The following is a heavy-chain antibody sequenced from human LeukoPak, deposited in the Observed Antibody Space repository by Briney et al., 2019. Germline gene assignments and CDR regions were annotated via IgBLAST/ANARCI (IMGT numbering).Heavy chain of an antibody. CDR1: GGTFSSYA. V-gene: IGHV1-69*01. Sequence: GSSVKVSCKASGGTFSSYAISWVRQAPGQGLEWMGGIIPIFGTANYAQKFQGRVTITADESTSTAYMELSSLRSEDTAVYYCARVGSPARRYFDWSRTPHYYYYGMDVWGQGTTVTVSS. J-gene: IGHJ6*02. CDR2: IIPIFGTA. D-gene: IGHD3-9*01. CDR3: ARVGSPARRYFDWSRTPHYYYYGMDV.